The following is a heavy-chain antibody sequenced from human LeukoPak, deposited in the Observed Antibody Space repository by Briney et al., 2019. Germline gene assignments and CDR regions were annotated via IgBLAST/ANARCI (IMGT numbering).Heavy chain of an antibody. J-gene: IGHJ3*02. CDR1: GGSISSGDYY. Sequence: SETLSLTCTVSGGSISSGDYYWSWIRQPPGKGLEWIGYIYYSGSTYYNPSLKSRVTISVDTSKNQFSLKLSSVTAADTAVYYCARVLSWYSYGPAGSYDAFDIWGQGTMVTVSS. V-gene: IGHV4-30-4*01. CDR2: IYYSGST. D-gene: IGHD5-18*01. CDR3: ARVLSWYSYGPAGSYDAFDI.